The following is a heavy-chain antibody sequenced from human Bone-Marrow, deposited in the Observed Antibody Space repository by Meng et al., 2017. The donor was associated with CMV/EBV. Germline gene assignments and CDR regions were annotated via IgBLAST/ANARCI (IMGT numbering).Heavy chain of an antibody. CDR3: ARHGYYDSSGYGGYFDY. Sequence: GESLKISCAASGFTLNTYATHWVRQAPGKGLEWLAIISYDGGSKSYADSVKGRFTISRDDSNNTLYLQMNSLRPEDTAVYYCARHGYYDSSGYGGYFDYWGQGTLVTVSS. V-gene: IGHV3-30*04. CDR2: ISYDGGSK. J-gene: IGHJ4*02. CDR1: GFTLNTYA. D-gene: IGHD3-22*01.